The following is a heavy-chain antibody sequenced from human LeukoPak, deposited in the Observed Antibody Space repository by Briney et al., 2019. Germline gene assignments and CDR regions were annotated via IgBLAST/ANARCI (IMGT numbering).Heavy chain of an antibody. V-gene: IGHV4-38-2*02. CDR2: IYHSAST. J-gene: IGHJ4*02. CDR3: AREYGGLYSFDY. CDR1: GYSISSGYY. D-gene: IGHD4-23*01. Sequence: SETLSLTGTVSGYSISSGYYWGWIRHPPGKGLEWIGGIYHSASTYYYPSLKSRVTISVDTFKNQFSLKLSSVSAADTAVYYCAREYGGLYSFDYWGQGTLVTVSS.